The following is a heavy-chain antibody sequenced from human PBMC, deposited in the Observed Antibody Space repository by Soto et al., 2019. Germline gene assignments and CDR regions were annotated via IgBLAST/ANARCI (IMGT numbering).Heavy chain of an antibody. Sequence: QVQLQESGPGLVQSSETLSLTCSVSGGSITNTFWSWIRQPPGKALEWFGYIHYGGSATYNPSLKSRVTISIDTSKNQFSLKLSSVTAADTAVYYCAKSGYFYAFSAPQYNWFDPWGQGTLVTVSS. D-gene: IGHD3-22*01. CDR3: AKSGYFYAFSAPQYNWFDP. CDR1: GGSITNTF. CDR2: IHYGGSA. V-gene: IGHV4-59*08. J-gene: IGHJ5*02.